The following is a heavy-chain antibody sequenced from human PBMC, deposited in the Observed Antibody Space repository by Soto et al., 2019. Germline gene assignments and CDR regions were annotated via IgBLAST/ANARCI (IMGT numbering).Heavy chain of an antibody. D-gene: IGHD2-15*01. CDR2: INGDGGTT. CDR1: GFTFNSYW. Sequence: GGSLRLSCAASGFTFNSYWVHWVRQAPGKGLLWVSRINGDGGTTNYADSVKGRFTISRDNAMNTVYLQMNNLRVEDTAVYYCARGIRNYYGVDVWGQGTTVTVSS. CDR3: ARGIRNYYGVDV. V-gene: IGHV3-74*01. J-gene: IGHJ6*02.